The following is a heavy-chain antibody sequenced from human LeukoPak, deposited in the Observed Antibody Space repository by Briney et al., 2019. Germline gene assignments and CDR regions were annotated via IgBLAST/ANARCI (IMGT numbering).Heavy chain of an antibody. CDR2: IKQDGREK. V-gene: IGHV3-7*01. CDR3: ARDVQGSSWYGSIFYYYYGMDV. Sequence: GSLRLTCSASGFTFNSHWKVRVPQAPGKGLEWGVNIKQDGREKYYVDSVKGRFTISRDNAKNSLYLQMNSLSAEDTAVYYCARDVQGSSWYGSIFYYYYGMDVWGQGTTVTVSS. D-gene: IGHD6-13*01. CDR1: GFTFNSHW. J-gene: IGHJ6*02.